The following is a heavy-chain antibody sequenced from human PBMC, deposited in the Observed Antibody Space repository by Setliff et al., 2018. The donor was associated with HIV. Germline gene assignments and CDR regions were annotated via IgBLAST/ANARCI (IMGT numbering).Heavy chain of an antibody. CDR1: GFTFRSYG. CDR3: ARDQIYYDSGSYPFYMDV. V-gene: IGHV3-33*01. D-gene: IGHD3-22*01. Sequence: GGSLRLSCAASGFTFRSYGMHWVRQAPGKGLEWVAVIWFDGNNKYYADSMKGRFTISRDNSKNTVYLQMNSLRAEDTAVYYCARDQIYYDSGSYPFYMDVWGKGTTVTVSS. CDR2: IWFDGNNK. J-gene: IGHJ6*03.